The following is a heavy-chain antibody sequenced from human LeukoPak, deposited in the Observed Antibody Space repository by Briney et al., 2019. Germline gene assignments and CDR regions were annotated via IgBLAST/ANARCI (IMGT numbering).Heavy chain of an antibody. V-gene: IGHV1-58*01. J-gene: IGHJ6*04. CDR1: GFTFTSSA. CDR3: AACSSTSCVYYYYGMDV. D-gene: IGHD2-2*01. Sequence: GASVKVSCKASGFTFTSSAVQWVRQARGQRLEWIGWIVVGSGNTNHAQKFQERVTITRDMSTSTAYMELSSLRSEDTAVYYCAACSSTSCVYYYYGMDVWGKGTTVTVSS. CDR2: IVVGSGNT.